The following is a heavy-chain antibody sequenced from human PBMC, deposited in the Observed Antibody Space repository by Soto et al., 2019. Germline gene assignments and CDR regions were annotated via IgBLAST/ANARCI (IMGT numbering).Heavy chain of an antibody. CDR2: INHSGST. D-gene: IGHD4-17*01. J-gene: IGHJ4*02. Sequence: QVQLQQWGAGLLKPSETLSLTCAVYGGSFSGYYWSWIRQPPGKGLEWIGEINHSGSTNYNPSLNSRVTITVNTSKNQFSLKLSSVTAADTAVYYCARGASGGTVTYFDYWGQGTLVTVSS. CDR3: ARGASGGTVTYFDY. V-gene: IGHV4-34*01. CDR1: GGSFSGYY.